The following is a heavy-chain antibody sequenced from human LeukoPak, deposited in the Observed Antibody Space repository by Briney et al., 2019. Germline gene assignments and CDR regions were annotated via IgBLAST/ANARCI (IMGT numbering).Heavy chain of an antibody. D-gene: IGHD6-19*01. CDR1: GFTFSSYW. V-gene: IGHV3-7*01. CDR3: ARPGIAVAGTYAFDI. J-gene: IGHJ3*02. CDR2: IKQAGSEK. Sequence: GGSLRLSCAASGFTFSSYWMSWVRQAPGKGLEWVEYIKQAGSEKYDVDSVKGRFTISRDNAKNSLYLQMNSLRAEDTAVYYCARPGIAVAGTYAFDIWGQGTMVTVSS.